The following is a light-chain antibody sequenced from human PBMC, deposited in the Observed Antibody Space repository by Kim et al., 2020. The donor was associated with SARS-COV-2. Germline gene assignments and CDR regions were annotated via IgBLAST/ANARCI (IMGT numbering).Light chain of an antibody. J-gene: IGLJ3*02. Sequence: QPPTLTFTGNRNNVSTLEAVWLQQNQGHPPKVLSYRNTNRPSGISERLSSSRSGNTASLTITGLQPEDEGDYYCTAWDSRLSAWVFGGGTQLTVL. CDR2: RNT. CDR3: TAWDSRLSAWV. V-gene: IGLV10-54*01. CDR1: RNNVSTLE.